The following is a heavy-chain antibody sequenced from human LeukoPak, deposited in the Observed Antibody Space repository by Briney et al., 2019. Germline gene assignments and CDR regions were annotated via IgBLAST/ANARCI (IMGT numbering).Heavy chain of an antibody. J-gene: IGHJ4*02. CDR1: GGSISSYY. V-gene: IGHV4-4*07. CDR3: ARDTDSSGYYYPFAY. CDR2: IYTSGST. D-gene: IGHD3-22*01. Sequence: SETLSLTCTVSGGSISSYYWSWIRQPAGKGLEWIGRIYTSGSTNYNPSLKCRVTMSVDTSKNQFSLKLSSVTAADTAVYYCARDTDSSGYYYPFAYWGQGTLVTVSS.